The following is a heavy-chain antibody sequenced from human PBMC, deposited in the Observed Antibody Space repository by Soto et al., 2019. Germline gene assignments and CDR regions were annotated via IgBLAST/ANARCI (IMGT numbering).Heavy chain of an antibody. J-gene: IGHJ4*02. D-gene: IGHD3-22*01. CDR3: TTHYYDSSGYYNDY. V-gene: IGHV3-15*07. Sequence: GGSLRLSCAASGFTFSNAWMNWVRQAPGKGLEWVGRIKSKTDGGTTDYAAPVKGRFTISRDDSKNTLYLQMNSLKTEDTAVYYCTTHYYDSSGYYNDYWGQGTLVTVSS. CDR1: GFTFSNAW. CDR2: IKSKTDGGTT.